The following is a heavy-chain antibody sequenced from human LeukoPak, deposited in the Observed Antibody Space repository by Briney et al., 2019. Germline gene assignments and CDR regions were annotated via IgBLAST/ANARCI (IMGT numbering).Heavy chain of an antibody. Sequence: SVKXSCKASGGTFSSYAISWVRQAPGQGLXWMGRIIPILGIANYAQKFQGRVTITADKSTSTAYMELSSLRSEDPAVYFCARGLGSSRFDAFDIWGQGTMVTISS. CDR2: IIPILGIA. D-gene: IGHD6-6*01. J-gene: IGHJ3*02. CDR1: GGTFSSYA. CDR3: ARGLGSSRFDAFDI. V-gene: IGHV1-69*04.